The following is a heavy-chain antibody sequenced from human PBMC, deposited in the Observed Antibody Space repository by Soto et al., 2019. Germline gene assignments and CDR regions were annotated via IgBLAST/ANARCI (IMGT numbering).Heavy chain of an antibody. J-gene: IGHJ6*02. CDR3: ARDGVQLLHPYYYYGMDV. Sequence: ETLSLTCTVSGGSISSYYWSWIRQPPGKGLEWVSVIYSGGPTYYAVSVKGRFTISRDRSKNTVYLQMHSLRNEDTAVYHCARDGVQLLHPYYYYGMDVWGQGTTVTVSS. CDR2: IYSGGPT. CDR1: GGSISSYY. D-gene: IGHD2-2*01. V-gene: IGHV3-53*01.